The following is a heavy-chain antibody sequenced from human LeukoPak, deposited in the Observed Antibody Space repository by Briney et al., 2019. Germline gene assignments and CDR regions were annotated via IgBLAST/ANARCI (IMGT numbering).Heavy chain of an antibody. Sequence: SETLSLTCTVSGVSISSSNSYWGWIRQPPGKGLEWIGEINHSGSTNYNPSLKSRVTISVDTSKNQFSLKLSSVTAADTAVYYCVTGDYYFDYWGQGTLVTVSS. D-gene: IGHD4-17*01. J-gene: IGHJ4*02. CDR1: GVSISSSNSY. V-gene: IGHV4-39*07. CDR3: VTGDYYFDY. CDR2: INHSGST.